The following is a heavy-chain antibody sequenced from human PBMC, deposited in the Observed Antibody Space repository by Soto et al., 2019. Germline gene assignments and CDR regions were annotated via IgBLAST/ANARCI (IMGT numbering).Heavy chain of an antibody. V-gene: IGHV3-30-3*01. CDR3: ASTLHYYDSSGYYPPPDY. CDR1: GFTFSSYA. D-gene: IGHD3-22*01. Sequence: QVQLVESGGGVVQPGRSLRLSCAASGFTFSSYAMHWVRQAPGKGLEWVAVISYDGSNKYYADSVKGRFTISRDNSKNTLYLQINSLIAEDTAVYYCASTLHYYDSSGYYPPPDYWGQGTLVTVSS. CDR2: ISYDGSNK. J-gene: IGHJ4*02.